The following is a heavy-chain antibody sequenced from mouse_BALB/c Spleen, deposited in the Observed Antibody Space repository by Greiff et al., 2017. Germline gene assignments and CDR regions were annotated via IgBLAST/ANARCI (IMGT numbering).Heavy chain of an antibody. CDR3: ARSGGSSGYGFAY. Sequence: VQLKQSGPELVKPGASVKISCKASGYTFTDYNMHWVKQSHGKSLEWIGYIYPYNGGTGYNQKFKSKATLTVDNSSSTAYMELRSLTSEDSAVYYCARSGGSSGYGFAYWGQGTLVTVSA. V-gene: IGHV1S29*02. J-gene: IGHJ3*01. CDR1: GYTFTDYN. CDR2: IYPYNGGT. D-gene: IGHD3-1*01.